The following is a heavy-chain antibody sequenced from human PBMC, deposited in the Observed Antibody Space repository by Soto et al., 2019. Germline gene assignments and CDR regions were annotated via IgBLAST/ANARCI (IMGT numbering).Heavy chain of an antibody. CDR2: IWYDGSNK. Sequence: QVQLVESGGGVVQPGRSLRLSCAASGFTFSSYGMHWVRQAPGKGLEWVAVIWYDGSNKYYADSVKGRFTISRDNSKNTLYQQMNSLRAEDTAVYYCARALGIYYYYGMDVWGQGTTVTVSS. CDR1: GFTFSSYG. CDR3: ARALGIYYYYGMDV. J-gene: IGHJ6*02. V-gene: IGHV3-33*01.